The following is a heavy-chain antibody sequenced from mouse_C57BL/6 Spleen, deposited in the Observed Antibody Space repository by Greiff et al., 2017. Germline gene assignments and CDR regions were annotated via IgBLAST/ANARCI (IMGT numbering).Heavy chain of an antibody. Sequence: VQLQQPGTELVKPGASVKLSCKASGYTFTSYWMHWVKQRPGQGLEWIGNINPSNGGTNYNEKFKSKATLTVDKSSSTAYMQLSSLTSEDSAVYYCARSHYYDYDDYFDSWGQGTTLTVSS. CDR2: INPSNGGT. D-gene: IGHD2-4*01. J-gene: IGHJ2*01. V-gene: IGHV1-53*01. CDR1: GYTFTSYW. CDR3: ARSHYYDYDDYFDS.